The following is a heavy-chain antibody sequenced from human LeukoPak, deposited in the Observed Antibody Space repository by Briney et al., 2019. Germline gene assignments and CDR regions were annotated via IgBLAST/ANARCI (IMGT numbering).Heavy chain of an antibody. V-gene: IGHV5-51*01. CDR1: GYRFTSYW. Sequence: GESLKISCKGSGYRFTSYWIGWVRQMPGKGLEWMGIIYPADSDTRYSPSFQGQVTISADKSISTAYLQWSSLRASDTAMYYCVRQSGSYFNWFDPWGQGTLVTVSS. CDR3: VRQSGSYFNWFDP. D-gene: IGHD1-26*01. J-gene: IGHJ5*02. CDR2: IYPADSDT.